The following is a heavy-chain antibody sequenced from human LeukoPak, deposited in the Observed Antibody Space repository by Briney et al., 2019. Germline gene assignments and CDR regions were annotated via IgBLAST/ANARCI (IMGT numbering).Heavy chain of an antibody. CDR1: GGTFSSYA. J-gene: IGHJ5*02. Sequence: SVKVSCKASGGTFSSYAISWVRQAPGQGLEWMGRIIPIFGTANYAQKFQGRVTITTDESTSTAYMELSSLRSEDTAVYYCAREPVAAAAPYGWFDPWGQGTLVTVSS. CDR3: AREPVAAAAPYGWFDP. V-gene: IGHV1-69*05. D-gene: IGHD6-13*01. CDR2: IIPIFGTA.